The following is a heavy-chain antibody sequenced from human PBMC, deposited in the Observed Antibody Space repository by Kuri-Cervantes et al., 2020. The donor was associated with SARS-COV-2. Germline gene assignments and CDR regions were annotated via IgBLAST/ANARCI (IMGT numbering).Heavy chain of an antibody. CDR1: GFTFSSYA. CDR3: AKTLPSPARSFKWFPRGFFDT. V-gene: IGHV3-30*04. D-gene: IGHD3-22*01. J-gene: IGHJ4*02. CDR2: ISYDGSNK. Sequence: LSLTCAASGFTFSSYAMHWVRQAPGKGLEWVEVISYDGSNKYYADSVKGRFTISRDNSKNTLYLQMNGLRVEDTAVYHCAKTLPSPARSFKWFPRGFFDTWGQGTLVTVSS.